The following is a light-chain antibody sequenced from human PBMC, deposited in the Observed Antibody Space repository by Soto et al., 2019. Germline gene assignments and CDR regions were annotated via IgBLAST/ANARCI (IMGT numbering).Light chain of an antibody. CDR3: AAWDDSLNAYV. V-gene: IGLV1-44*01. Sequence: QSVLTQPPSASGTPGQRVTISCSGSSSNIGSNTVNWYQQLPGTAPKLLIYSYNQRPSGVPDRFSGSKSVTSASLAISGLQSEDEADYYCAAWDDSLNAYVFGTGTKVTVL. CDR1: SSNIGSNT. J-gene: IGLJ1*01. CDR2: SYN.